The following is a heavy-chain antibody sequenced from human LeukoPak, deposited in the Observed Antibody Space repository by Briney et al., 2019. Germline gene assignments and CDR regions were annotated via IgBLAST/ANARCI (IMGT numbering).Heavy chain of an antibody. CDR1: GYTFTSYY. CDR2: INPSGGST. J-gene: IGHJ3*02. D-gene: IGHD2-2*01. CDR3: AKHAGGHDLDALDI. Sequence: ASVKVSCKASGYTFTSYYMHWVRQAPGQGLEWMGIINPSGGSTTYAQKFQGRVTMTRDMSTSTVYMELSSLRSEDTAVYYCAKHAGGHDLDALDIWGQGTMVTVSS. V-gene: IGHV1-46*01.